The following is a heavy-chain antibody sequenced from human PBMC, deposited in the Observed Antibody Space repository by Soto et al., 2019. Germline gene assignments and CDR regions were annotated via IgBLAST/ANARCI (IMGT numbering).Heavy chain of an antibody. CDR3: ARHPGRPYYYYGMDV. D-gene: IGHD2-15*01. CDR2: IIPIFGTA. V-gene: IGHV1-69*05. J-gene: IGHJ6*02. Sequence: QVQLVQSGAEVKKPGSSVKVSCKASGGTFSTYAISWVRQAPGQGLEWMGGIIPIFGTADYAQKFQGRVTXTXXXSXXTAYMALSSLRSQDTAVYYCARHPGRPYYYYGMDVWGQGTTVTVSS. CDR1: GGTFSTYA.